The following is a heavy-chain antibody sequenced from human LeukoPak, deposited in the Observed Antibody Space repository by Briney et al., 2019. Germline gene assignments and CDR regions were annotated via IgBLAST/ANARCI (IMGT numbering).Heavy chain of an antibody. CDR3: ARNYYYYYMDV. CDR2: IYYRGNT. CDR1: GGSFSGYF. J-gene: IGHJ6*03. V-gene: IGHV4-34*01. Sequence: SETLSLTCTVHGGSFSGYFWSWIRQSPGKGLEWIGNIYYRGNTYYNPSLRSRLTISVDTSKSQFSLKLNSVTAADTAVYYCARNYYYYYMDVWGKGTTVTVSS.